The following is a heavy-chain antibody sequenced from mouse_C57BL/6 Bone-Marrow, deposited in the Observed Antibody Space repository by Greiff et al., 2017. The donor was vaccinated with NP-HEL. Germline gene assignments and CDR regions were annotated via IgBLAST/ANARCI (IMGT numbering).Heavy chain of an antibody. CDR1: GFTFSSYG. D-gene: IGHD1-1*01. J-gene: IGHJ2*01. V-gene: IGHV5-6*01. Sequence: EVQRVESGGDLVKPGGSLKLSCAASGFTFSSYGMSWVRQTPDKRLEWVATISSGGSYTYYPDSVKGRFTISRDNAKNTLYLQMSSLKSEDTAMYYCARDYYGSSYGYWGQGTTLTVSS. CDR3: ARDYYGSSYGY. CDR2: ISSGGSYT.